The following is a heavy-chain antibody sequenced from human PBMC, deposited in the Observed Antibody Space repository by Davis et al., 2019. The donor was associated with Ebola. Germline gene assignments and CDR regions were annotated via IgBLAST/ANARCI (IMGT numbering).Heavy chain of an antibody. CDR2: IYYSGST. V-gene: IGHV4-59*01. CDR3: ARAAEAYYYGSGSYYSRGSYFDY. D-gene: IGHD3-10*01. CDR1: GGSISSYY. Sequence: PSETLSLTCTVSGGSISSYYWSWIRQPPGKGLEWIGYIYYSGSTNYNPSLKRRVSISVDTSKNQFSLKLSSVTAADTAVYYCARAAEAYYYGSGSYYSRGSYFDYWGQGTLVTVSS. J-gene: IGHJ4*02.